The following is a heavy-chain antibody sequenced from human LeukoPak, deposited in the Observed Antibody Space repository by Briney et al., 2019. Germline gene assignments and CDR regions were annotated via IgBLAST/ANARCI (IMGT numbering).Heavy chain of an antibody. CDR3: ASRGYYYDSSGYKYYFDY. CDR1: GYTFTGYY. J-gene: IGHJ4*02. D-gene: IGHD3-22*01. Sequence: ASVKVSCKASGYTFTGYYMHWVRQAPGQGLEWMGWINPNSGGTNYAQKFQGRVTMTRDTSISTAYMELSRLRYDDTAVYYCASRGYYYDSSGYKYYFDYWGQGTLVTVSS. CDR2: INPNSGGT. V-gene: IGHV1-2*02.